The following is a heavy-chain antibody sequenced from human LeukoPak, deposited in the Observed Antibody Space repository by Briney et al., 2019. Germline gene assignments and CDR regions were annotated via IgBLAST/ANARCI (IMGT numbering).Heavy chain of an antibody. J-gene: IGHJ4*02. CDR3: AKGMFHDSSGYYSQPFDY. Sequence: GGSLRLSCAVSGFTFDDYAMHWVRQAPGKGLEWVSAISWNNNKIGYADPVKGRFTISRDNAKNSLYLQMNSLRAEDTALYYCAKGMFHDSSGYYSQPFDYWGQGTLVTVSS. D-gene: IGHD3-22*01. CDR1: GFTFDDYA. CDR2: ISWNNNKI. V-gene: IGHV3-9*01.